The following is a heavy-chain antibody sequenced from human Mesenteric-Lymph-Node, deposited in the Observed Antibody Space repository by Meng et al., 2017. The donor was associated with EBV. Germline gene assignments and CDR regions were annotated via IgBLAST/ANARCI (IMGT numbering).Heavy chain of an antibody. CDR2: T. D-gene: IGHD2-21*01. Sequence: TYYNPSLKSRLMILLDRSKSHFSLKLTSVTAADTAVYYCARAFCGGDCSHFDYWGQGTLVTVSS. CDR3: ARAFCGGDCSHFDY. V-gene: IGHV4-30-2*01. J-gene: IGHJ4*02.